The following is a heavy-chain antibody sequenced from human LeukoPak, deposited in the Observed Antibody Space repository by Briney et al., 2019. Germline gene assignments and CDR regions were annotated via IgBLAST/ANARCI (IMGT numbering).Heavy chain of an antibody. CDR2: INWNGGTT. CDR1: GYTFDDYG. V-gene: IGHV3-20*04. D-gene: IGHD5-12*01. Sequence: GGSLRLPCVASGYTFDDYGMSWVRQAPGKGLEWVSGINWNGGTTGYADSVKGRFTISRDNAKNSLYLQMHSLRAEDTAVYYCARATRGGYDGYFDYWGQGTLVTVSS. CDR3: ARATRGGYDGYFDY. J-gene: IGHJ4*02.